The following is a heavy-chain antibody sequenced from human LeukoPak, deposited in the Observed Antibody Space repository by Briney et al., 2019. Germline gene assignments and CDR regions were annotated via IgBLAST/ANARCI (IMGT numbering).Heavy chain of an antibody. CDR1: GYTFTSYC. Sequence: GASVKVSCTASGYTFTSYCMSWIRQAPGQGLEWIGWISAYNGNTNYAQKLQGRVTMTTDTSTSTAYMELRSLRSDDTAVYYCARDLEPITMVENPSPHYWGQGTLVTVSS. CDR3: ARDLEPITMVENPSPHY. V-gene: IGHV1-18*01. CDR2: ISAYNGNT. D-gene: IGHD3-10*01. J-gene: IGHJ4*02.